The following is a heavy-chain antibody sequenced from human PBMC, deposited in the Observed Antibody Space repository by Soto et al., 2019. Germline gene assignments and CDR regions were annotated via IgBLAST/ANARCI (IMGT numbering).Heavy chain of an antibody. CDR2: ISSDGHHQ. J-gene: IGHJ4*02. CDR1: GFSFNDYA. Sequence: PGGSLRLSXATSGFSFNDYAMYWVRQAPGQGLELVAIISSDGHHQFYLDNLRGRFTVSRDNSKNTLYLQMNSLRPEDTAVYYCSRGTYYPQSSGLHADYWGPGTVVTVSS. CDR3: SRGTYYPQSSGLHADY. D-gene: IGHD3-22*01. V-gene: IGHV3-30*03.